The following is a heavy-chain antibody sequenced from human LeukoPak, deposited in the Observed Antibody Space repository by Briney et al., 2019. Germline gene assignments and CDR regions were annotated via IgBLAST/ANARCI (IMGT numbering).Heavy chain of an antibody. V-gene: IGHV1-18*01. J-gene: IGHJ5*02. CDR1: GYTFTSYG. D-gene: IGHD4-11*01. Sequence: GASVKVSCEASGYTFTSYGISWVRQAPGQGLEWMGWISAYNGNTNYAQKLQGRVTMTTDTSTSTAYMELRSLRSDDTAVYYCARTFSRLQYGENWFDPWGQGTLVTVSS. CDR2: ISAYNGNT. CDR3: ARTFSRLQYGENWFDP.